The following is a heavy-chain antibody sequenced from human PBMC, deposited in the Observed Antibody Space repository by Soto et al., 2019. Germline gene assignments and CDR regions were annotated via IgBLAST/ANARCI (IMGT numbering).Heavy chain of an antibody. V-gene: IGHV3-7*01. J-gene: IGHJ3*02. Sequence: PGGSLRLSCVVSGITLNRFWMTWVRQAPGKGLEWVANINQDGTEKDYVDSVKGRFTISRDNAKNSLYLQMNSLRAEDTAVYSCAPPRGRAFDMWGKGKMSTVPS. CDR3: APPRGRAFDM. CDR1: GITLNRFW. D-gene: IGHD3-16*01. CDR2: INQDGTEK.